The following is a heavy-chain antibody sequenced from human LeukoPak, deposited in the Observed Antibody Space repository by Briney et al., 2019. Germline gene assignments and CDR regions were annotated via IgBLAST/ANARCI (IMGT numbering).Heavy chain of an antibody. V-gene: IGHV3-33*01. J-gene: IGHJ6*02. CDR3: ARVRHYYDSSGYNYYYYGMDV. Sequence: GRSLRLSCAASGFTFSSYGMHWVRQAPGKRLEWEAVIWYDGSNKYYADSVKGRFTISRDNSKNTLYLQMNSLRAEDTAVYYCARVRHYYDSSGYNYYYYGMDVWGQGTTVTVSS. CDR2: IWYDGSNK. D-gene: IGHD3-22*01. CDR1: GFTFSSYG.